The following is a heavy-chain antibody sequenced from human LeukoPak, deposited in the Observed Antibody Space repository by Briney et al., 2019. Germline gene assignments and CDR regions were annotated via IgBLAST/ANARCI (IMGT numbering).Heavy chain of an antibody. J-gene: IGHJ3*02. CDR3: ARVLGYSYHDAFDI. CDR2: ISSSSSYI. Sequence: GGSLRLSCAASGFTFSSYSMNWVRQAPGKGLEWVSSISSSSSYIYYADSVKGRFTISRDNAKNSLYLQMNSLRAEDTAVYYCARVLGYSYHDAFDIWGQGTMVTVSS. CDR1: GFTFSSYS. V-gene: IGHV3-21*01. D-gene: IGHD5-18*01.